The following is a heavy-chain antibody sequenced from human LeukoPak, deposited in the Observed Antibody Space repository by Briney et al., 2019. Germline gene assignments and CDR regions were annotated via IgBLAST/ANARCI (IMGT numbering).Heavy chain of an antibody. CDR2: IYPRDGST. Sequence: ASVKVSCKASGYRFTSYGFNWVRQAPGQGLEWMGMIYPRDGSTSYAQKFQGRVTVTRDTSTSTVHMELSGLRSEDTAVYYCARDQEAFDYWGQGTLVTVSS. J-gene: IGHJ4*02. CDR1: GYRFTSYG. CDR3: ARDQEAFDY. V-gene: IGHV1-46*01.